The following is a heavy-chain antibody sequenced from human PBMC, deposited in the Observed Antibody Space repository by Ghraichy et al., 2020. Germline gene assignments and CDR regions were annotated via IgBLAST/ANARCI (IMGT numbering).Heavy chain of an antibody. J-gene: IGHJ6*03. D-gene: IGHD2-15*01. CDR1: GGSISSYY. CDR2: ISTSGST. V-gene: IGHV4-4*07. Sequence: GSLSLTCTVSGGSISSYYWSWIRQPAGKGLEWIGRISTSGSTTFNPSLKSRASMSVDASKNQFSLKLSSVTAADTAVYHCARDSGSSATMDVWGKGTTVTVSS. CDR3: ARDSGSSATMDV.